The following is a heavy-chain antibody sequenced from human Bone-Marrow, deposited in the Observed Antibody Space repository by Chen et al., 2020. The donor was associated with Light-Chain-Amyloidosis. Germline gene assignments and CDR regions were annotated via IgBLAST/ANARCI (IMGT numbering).Heavy chain of an antibody. J-gene: IGHJ6*02. CDR1: GGSFSGYY. CDR2: INHSGST. D-gene: IGHD2-21*01. Sequence: QVQLQQWGAGLLKPPETLSLTCAVHGGSFSGYYWSWTRQPPGKGLEWIGEINHSGSTNYNPSLKSRVTISVDTSKNQFSLKLSSVTAADTAVYYCARGGTKFRPKGPYYYYGMDVWGQGTTVTVSS. CDR3: ARGGTKFRPKGPYYYYGMDV. V-gene: IGHV4-34*01.